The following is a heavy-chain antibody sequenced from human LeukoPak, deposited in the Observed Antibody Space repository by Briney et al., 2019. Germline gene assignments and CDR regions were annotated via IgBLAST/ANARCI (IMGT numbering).Heavy chain of an antibody. V-gene: IGHV4-59*01. CDR1: GGFISSYY. D-gene: IGHD3-22*01. J-gene: IGHJ4*02. CDR2: IYYSGST. Sequence: SETLSLTCTVSGGFISSYYWSWIRQPPGKGLEWIGYIYYSGSTNYNPSLKSRVTISVDTSKNQFSLKLSSVTTADTAVYYCAGRYYYDSSGSDYWGQGTLVTVSS. CDR3: AGRYYYDSSGSDY.